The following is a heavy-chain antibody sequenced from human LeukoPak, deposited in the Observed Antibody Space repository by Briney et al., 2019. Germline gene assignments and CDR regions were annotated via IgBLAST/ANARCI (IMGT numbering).Heavy chain of an antibody. D-gene: IGHD3-22*01. V-gene: IGHV3-30-3*01. CDR2: ISYDGSNK. CDR3: ARDLRYYDSSGSPFQH. J-gene: IGHJ1*01. Sequence: GRSLRLSCAASGFTFSSYAMHWVRQAPGKGLEWVAVISYDGSNKYYADSVKGRFTISRDNSKNTLYLQMNSLRAEDTAVYYCARDLRYYDSSGSPFQHWGQGTLVTVSS. CDR1: GFTFSSYA.